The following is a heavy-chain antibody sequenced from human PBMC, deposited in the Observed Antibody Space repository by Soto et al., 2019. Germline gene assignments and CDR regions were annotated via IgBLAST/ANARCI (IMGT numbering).Heavy chain of an antibody. D-gene: IGHD5-12*01. V-gene: IGHV1-3*01. J-gene: IGHJ4*02. CDR2: INADNGNT. CDR1: GYTFTSFA. CDR3: AREVVSGYDLGY. Sequence: QVQLVQSGAEVKKPGASVTVSCKASGYTFTSFAIHWVRQAPGQRPEWMGWINADNGNTKYSQRFQGRVTFARDTSANTAYMQVSSVISEDTAVYFCAREVVSGYDLGYWGQGTLVTVSS.